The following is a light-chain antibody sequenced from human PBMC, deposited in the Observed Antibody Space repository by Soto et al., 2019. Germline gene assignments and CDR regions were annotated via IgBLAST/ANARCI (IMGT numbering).Light chain of an antibody. CDR1: QSVSRN. CDR2: DAS. J-gene: IGKJ1*01. CDR3: HQYNNWLWT. V-gene: IGKV3-15*01. Sequence: EIVMTQSPATLSVSPGERATLSSRASQSVSRNVAWYQQKPGQAPRLLIHDASTRATGISVRFSGSGSGTEFTLTISSLQSEDFAVYYCHQYNNWLWTFGQGTKVEIK.